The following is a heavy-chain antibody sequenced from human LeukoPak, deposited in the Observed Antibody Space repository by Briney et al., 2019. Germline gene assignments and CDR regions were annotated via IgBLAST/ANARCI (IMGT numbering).Heavy chain of an antibody. CDR3: ARESLGYCSGSTCYYFYMDF. CDR2: ISGSSSTI. Sequence: GGALRLYCAASGVTFSGYALIWVRQAPGKGLEWLSYISGSSSTIYYADSVKGRFTISRDNAKNSLYLQMNSLRAEDTAVYYCARESLGYCSGSTCYYFYMDFWGKGTTVTVSS. J-gene: IGHJ6*03. D-gene: IGHD2-15*01. V-gene: IGHV3-48*04. CDR1: GVTFSGYA.